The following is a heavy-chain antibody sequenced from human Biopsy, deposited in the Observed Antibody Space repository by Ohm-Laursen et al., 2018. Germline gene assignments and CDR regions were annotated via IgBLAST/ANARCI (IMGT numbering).Heavy chain of an antibody. V-gene: IGHV1-2*02. CDR1: AYSFGDHR. CDR2: IDPKSGGT. CDR3: ARDFNYDGGGSFNFDY. J-gene: IGHJ4*02. D-gene: IGHD3-22*01. Sequence: ASVKVSCKASAYSFGDHRIHWVRQAPGQGLEWMGWIDPKSGGTNYAQKFQGRVTMTRDTSISTTYMELGRLTSDDTAVYYCARDFNYDGGGSFNFDYWGQGTLVTVSS.